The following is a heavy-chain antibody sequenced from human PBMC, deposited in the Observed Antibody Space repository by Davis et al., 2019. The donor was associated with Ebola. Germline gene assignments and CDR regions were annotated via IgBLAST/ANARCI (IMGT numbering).Heavy chain of an antibody. V-gene: IGHV3-23*01. CDR3: TKVLSSYLDFYYGMGV. Sequence: PGGSLRLSCTDSVITFSSYAMTWVRQAPGRGLEWVSAISGSGGTTYYADSVKGRFTISRDNSKKTLYLQMSSLRVEDTAVYYCTKVLSSYLDFYYGMGVWGKGTTVTVSS. J-gene: IGHJ6*04. D-gene: IGHD2/OR15-2a*01. CDR2: ISGSGGTT. CDR1: VITFSSYA.